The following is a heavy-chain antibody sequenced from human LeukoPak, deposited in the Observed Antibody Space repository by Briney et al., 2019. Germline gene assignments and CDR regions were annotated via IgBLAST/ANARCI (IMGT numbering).Heavy chain of an antibody. J-gene: IGHJ6*03. V-gene: IGHV3-7*04. Sequence: PGGSLRLSCAASGFTFSSYWMSWVRQAPGKGLEWVANIKQDGSEKYYVDSVKGRFTISRDNAKNSLYLQMNSLRAEDTAVYYCTRVCSGGSCYPNYYYYYYMDVWGKGTTVTVSS. D-gene: IGHD2-15*01. CDR1: GFTFSSYW. CDR3: TRVCSGGSCYPNYYYYYYMDV. CDR2: IKQDGSEK.